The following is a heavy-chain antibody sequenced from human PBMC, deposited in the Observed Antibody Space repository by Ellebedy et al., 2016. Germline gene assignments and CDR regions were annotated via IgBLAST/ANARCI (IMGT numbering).Heavy chain of an antibody. CDR3: AHRTTVTSVDY. Sequence: SGPTLVKPTQTLTLTCTFSGFSLSTSAVVVGWVRQPPGKALEWLAFVYGNDDKRYSPSLRTRVTITKDTSKNQVVLTMTNMAPVDTATYYCAHRTTVTSVDYWGQGTLVTVSS. D-gene: IGHD4-11*01. CDR1: GFSLSTSAVV. CDR2: VYGNDDK. J-gene: IGHJ4*02. V-gene: IGHV2-5*01.